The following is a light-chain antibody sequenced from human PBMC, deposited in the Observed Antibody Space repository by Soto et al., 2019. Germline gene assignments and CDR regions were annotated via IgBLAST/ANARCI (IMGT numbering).Light chain of an antibody. CDR3: QQNVHWPPGT. V-gene: IGKV3-15*01. J-gene: IGKJ1*01. CDR2: DTS. CDR1: QSVSSS. Sequence: EIVVTQSPATLSVSPGERVTLSCRASQSVSSSLAWYQQRPGQAPRLLIYDTSTRAPGIAARFSGSGSGTEFTLTISSLQSEDVAVYYCQQNVHWPPGTFGQGTTVEIK.